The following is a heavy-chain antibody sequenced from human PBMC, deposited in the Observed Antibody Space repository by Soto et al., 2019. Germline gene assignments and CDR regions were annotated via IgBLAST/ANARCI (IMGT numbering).Heavy chain of an antibody. CDR3: ARDRSTYGGGGTGEVKENWFDP. V-gene: IGHV4-59*01. J-gene: IGHJ5*02. CDR1: GGSISHYY. D-gene: IGHD2-8*01. CDR2: AYYSGST. Sequence: SETLSLTCTVSGGSISHYYWSWIRQSPGKGLEWIGYAYYSGSTDYNPSLKSRVTMSVDTSKNQVSLRLNSVTTADTAVYYCARDRSTYGGGGTGEVKENWFDPWGPGTLVTVSS.